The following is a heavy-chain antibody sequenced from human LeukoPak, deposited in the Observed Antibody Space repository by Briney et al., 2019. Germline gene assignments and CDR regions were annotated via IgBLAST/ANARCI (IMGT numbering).Heavy chain of an antibody. Sequence: SETLSLTCAVYGGSFSGYYWSWIRQPPGKGLEWIGEINHSGSTNYNPSLKSRVTISVDTSKNQFSLKLSSVTAADTAVYYCARGLSWQWLAPFDYWGQETLVTVSS. CDR3: ARGLSWQWLAPFDY. V-gene: IGHV4-34*01. J-gene: IGHJ4*02. CDR2: INHSGST. D-gene: IGHD6-19*01. CDR1: GGSFSGYY.